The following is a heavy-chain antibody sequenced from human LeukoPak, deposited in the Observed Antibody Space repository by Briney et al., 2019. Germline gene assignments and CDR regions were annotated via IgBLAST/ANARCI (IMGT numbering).Heavy chain of an antibody. CDR1: GGSFSGYY. D-gene: IGHD6-25*01. J-gene: IGHJ4*02. V-gene: IGHV4-34*01. Sequence: SETLSLTCAAYGGSFSGYYWSWIRQPPGKGLEWIGEINHSGSTNYNPSLKSRVTISVDTSKSQFSLKLSSVTAADTAVYYCARSSGTGTFSYWGQGTLVTVSS. CDR2: INHSGST. CDR3: ARSSGTGTFSY.